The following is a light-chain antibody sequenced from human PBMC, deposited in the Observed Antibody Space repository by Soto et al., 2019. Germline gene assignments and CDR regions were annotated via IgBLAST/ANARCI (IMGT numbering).Light chain of an antibody. V-gene: IGKV3-20*01. Sequence: EIVLTQSPGTLSFSPGERATLSCRASQSVRNNYLAWYQHIPGQSPRVLIYAATNSATGIPDKFSGSGSGTDFTLSISRLEPEDFAVYYCQQYGKSWSFGQGTKVEIK. CDR2: AAT. CDR3: QQYGKSWS. J-gene: IGKJ1*01. CDR1: QSVRNNY.